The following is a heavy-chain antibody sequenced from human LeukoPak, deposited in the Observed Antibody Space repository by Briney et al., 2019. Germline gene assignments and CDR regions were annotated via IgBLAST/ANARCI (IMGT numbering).Heavy chain of an antibody. Sequence: GGSLRLSCGVSGFTFSSYWMTWARQAPGRGLEWVATVKPDGNEKFYADSVKGRFAISRDNARNSVYLEMNSLRVEDTAVYLCARGDLDYWGQGTLVTVSP. CDR1: GFTFSSYW. V-gene: IGHV3-7*01. J-gene: IGHJ4*01. CDR2: VKPDGNEK. CDR3: ARGDLDY.